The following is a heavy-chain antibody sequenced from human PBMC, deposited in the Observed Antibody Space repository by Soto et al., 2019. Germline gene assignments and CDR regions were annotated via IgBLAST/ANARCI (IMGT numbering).Heavy chain of an antibody. V-gene: IGHV1-2*04. CDR1: GYTFTGYY. D-gene: IGHD1-7*01. J-gene: IGHJ4*02. Sequence: ASVKVSCKASGYTFTGYYMHWVRQAPGQGLEWMGWINPNSGGTNYAQKFQGWVTMTMDTSISTAYMELSRLRSDDTAVYYCARDLTGTTWSFDYWGQGTLVTVSS. CDR3: ARDLTGTTWSFDY. CDR2: INPNSGGT.